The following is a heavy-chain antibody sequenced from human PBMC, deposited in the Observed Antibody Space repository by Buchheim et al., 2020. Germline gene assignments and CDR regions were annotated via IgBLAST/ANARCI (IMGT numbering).Heavy chain of an antibody. V-gene: IGHV3-30*04. D-gene: IGHD3-10*01. Sequence: QVQLVESGGGVVQPGRSLRLSCAASGFTFSSYAMHWVRQAPGKGLEWVAVISYDGSNKYYADSVKGRFTIYRDNSKNTLYLQMNSLRAEDTAVYYCARESFGGPFDYWGQGTL. CDR2: ISYDGSNK. CDR1: GFTFSSYA. CDR3: ARESFGGPFDY. J-gene: IGHJ4*02.